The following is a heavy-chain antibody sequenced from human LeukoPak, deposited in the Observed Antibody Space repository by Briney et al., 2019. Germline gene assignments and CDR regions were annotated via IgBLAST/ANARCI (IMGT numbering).Heavy chain of an antibody. V-gene: IGHV1-18*01. D-gene: IGHD6-19*01. CDR1: GYDFTSVG. Sequence: SVSVSCKASGYDFTSVGITWVRRAPGQGLEWMGWISPYNGNTRYVQKLQGRVTMTTDTSTSTAYMELRSLRFDDTAVYYCARAGSGSGWYFDYWGQGTLVTVPS. J-gene: IGHJ4*02. CDR2: ISPYNGNT. CDR3: ARAGSGSGWYFDY.